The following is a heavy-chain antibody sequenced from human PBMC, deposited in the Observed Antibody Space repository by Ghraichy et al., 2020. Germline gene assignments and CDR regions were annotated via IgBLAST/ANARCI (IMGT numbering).Heavy chain of an antibody. D-gene: IGHD2-21*01. J-gene: IGHJ4*02. V-gene: IGHV3-23*01. CDR2: MSGSGGET. CDR1: GFSFSRNA. Sequence: GGSLRLSCGASGFSFSRNAMSWVRQTPGKGLEWVSAMSGSGGETFHADSLKGRFTISRDNAKNTLYLQMSSLRAEDTALYYCAKVKTDSGYSSIDFWGQGTLVTVSS. CDR3: AKVKTDSGYSSIDF.